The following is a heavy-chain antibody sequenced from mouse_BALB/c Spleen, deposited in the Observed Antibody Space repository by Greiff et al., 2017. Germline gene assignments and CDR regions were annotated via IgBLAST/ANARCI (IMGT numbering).Heavy chain of an antibody. Sequence: QVQLKQPGAELVKPGASVKLSCKASGYTFTSYWMHWVKQRPGQGLEWIGEIDPSDSYTNYNQKFKGKATLTVDKSSSTAYMQLSSLTSEDSAVYYCARGGGNYLNYFDYWGQGTTLTVSS. CDR2: IDPSDSYT. CDR3: ARGGGNYLNYFDY. V-gene: IGHV1-69*02. D-gene: IGHD2-1*01. CDR1: GYTFTSYW. J-gene: IGHJ2*01.